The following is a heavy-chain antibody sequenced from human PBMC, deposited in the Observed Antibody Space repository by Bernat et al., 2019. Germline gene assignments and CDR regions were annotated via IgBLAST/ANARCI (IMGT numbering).Heavy chain of an antibody. CDR3: ARDPGYYGSGSYYIGGYYYYGMDV. Sequence: QVQLVESGGGLVQPGRSLRLSCAASGFTFSSYAMHWVRQAPGKGLEWVAVISYDGSNKYYADSVKGRFTISRDNSKNTLYLQMNSLRAEDTAVYYCARDPGYYGSGSYYIGGYYYYGMDVWGQGTTVTVSS. V-gene: IGHV3-30-3*01. D-gene: IGHD3-10*01. CDR2: ISYDGSNK. CDR1: GFTFSSYA. J-gene: IGHJ6*02.